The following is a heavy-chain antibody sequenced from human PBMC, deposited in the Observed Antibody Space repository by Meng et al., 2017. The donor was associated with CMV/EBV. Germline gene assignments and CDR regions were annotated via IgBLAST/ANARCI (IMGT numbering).Heavy chain of an antibody. V-gene: IGHV1-2*02. CDR2: INPNTGGT. Sequence: ASVKVSCKASGYTFTGYYIHWVRQAPGQGLKWMGWINPNTGGTNYAQKFQGRVTMTRDTSISTAYMELSRLRSDDTAVYYCARILVEPAAIYYGLDVWGQGTTVTVSS. CDR1: GYTFTGYY. CDR3: ARILVEPAAIYYGLDV. D-gene: IGHD2-2*01. J-gene: IGHJ6*02.